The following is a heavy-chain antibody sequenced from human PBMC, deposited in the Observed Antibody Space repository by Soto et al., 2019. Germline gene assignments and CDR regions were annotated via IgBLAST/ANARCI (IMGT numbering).Heavy chain of an antibody. CDR3: GRESTVTTLDY. Sequence: QVQLVQSGAEVKKPGASVKVSCKASGYTFTAYAISWVRQAPGQGLEWMGWISAYNGDTNYAQMLQGRGTMTTDTSTRTAYMGLRSLRSDDTAGYFCGRESTVTTLDYLGQGTLVTVSS. CDR2: ISAYNGDT. V-gene: IGHV1-18*01. J-gene: IGHJ4*02. D-gene: IGHD4-17*01. CDR1: GYTFTAYA.